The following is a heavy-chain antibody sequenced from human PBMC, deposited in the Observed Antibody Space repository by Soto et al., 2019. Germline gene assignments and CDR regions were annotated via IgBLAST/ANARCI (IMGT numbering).Heavy chain of an antibody. Sequence: PRGSLKISCAAPGVSLSIYAMSWVRQTPGKGLEWVSAISGSGGSTYYADSVKGRFTISRDNSKNTLYLQMNSLRAEDTAVYYCAKDIYPQAVASTNDAFDIWVQGTMVTVS. CDR2: ISGSGGST. CDR1: GVSLSIYA. J-gene: IGHJ3*02. V-gene: IGHV3-23*01. CDR3: AKDIYPQAVASTNDAFDI. D-gene: IGHD6-19*01.